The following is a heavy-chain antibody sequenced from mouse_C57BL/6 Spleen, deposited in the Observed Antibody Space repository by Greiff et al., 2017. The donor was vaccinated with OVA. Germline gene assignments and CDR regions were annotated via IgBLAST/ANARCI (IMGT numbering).Heavy chain of an antibody. V-gene: IGHV1-52*01. CDR3: ARFWPDGRLDY. Sequence: QVQLKQSGAELAKPGASVKLSCKASGYTFTSYWMHWVKQRPIQGLEWIGNIDPSDSETHYNQKFKDKATLTVDKSSSTAYMQLSSLTSEDSAVYYCARFWPDGRLDYWGQGTTLTVSS. CDR1: GYTFTSYW. J-gene: IGHJ2*01. D-gene: IGHD3-1*01. CDR2: IDPSDSET.